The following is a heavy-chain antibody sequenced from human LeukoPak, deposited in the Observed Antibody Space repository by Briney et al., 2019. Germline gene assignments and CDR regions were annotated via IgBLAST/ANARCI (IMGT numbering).Heavy chain of an antibody. CDR3: ARTGYGYNYFDY. Sequence: GRSLRLSCAASGFTFSSYAMHWVRQAPGKGLEWVAVISYDGSNKYYADSVKGRFTISRDNAKNSLYLQMNSLRAEHTAVYYCARTGYGYNYFDYWGQGTLVTVSS. CDR1: GFTFSSYA. V-gene: IGHV3-30*04. D-gene: IGHD3-16*01. J-gene: IGHJ4*02. CDR2: ISYDGSNK.